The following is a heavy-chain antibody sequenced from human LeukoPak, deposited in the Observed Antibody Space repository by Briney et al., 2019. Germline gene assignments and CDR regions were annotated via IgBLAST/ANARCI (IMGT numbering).Heavy chain of an antibody. V-gene: IGHV1-2*06. CDR3: ARPDCSGGSCYSGMDV. J-gene: IGHJ6*02. D-gene: IGHD2-15*01. CDR2: INPNSGGT. CDR1: GYTFTSYY. Sequence: GASVKVSCKASGYTFTSYYMHWVRQAPGQGLEWMGRINPNSGGTNYAQKFQGRVTMTRDTSISTAYMELSRLRSDDTAVYYCARPDCSGGSCYSGMDVWGQGTTVTVSS.